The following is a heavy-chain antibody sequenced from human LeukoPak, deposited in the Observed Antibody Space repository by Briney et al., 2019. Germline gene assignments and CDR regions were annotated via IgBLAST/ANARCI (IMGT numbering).Heavy chain of an antibody. D-gene: IGHD4-23*01. V-gene: IGHV3-23*01. CDR2: ISGSGGST. CDR3: ARGPSTVALYYFDY. Sequence: PGGSLRLSCAASGFTFSSYAMNWVRQAPGKGLEWVSVISGSGGSTYYADSVKGRFTISRDNSKNTLYLQMNSLRAEDTAVYYCARGPSTVALYYFDYWGQGTLVTVSS. J-gene: IGHJ4*02. CDR1: GFTFSSYA.